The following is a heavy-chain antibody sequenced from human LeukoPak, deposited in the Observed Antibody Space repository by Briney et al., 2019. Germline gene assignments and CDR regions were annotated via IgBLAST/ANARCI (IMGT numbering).Heavy chain of an antibody. V-gene: IGHV4-59*01. CDR3: AVGPFDYDILTGYYSD. D-gene: IGHD3-9*01. CDR1: GGSISSYY. CDR2: IYYSGST. J-gene: IGHJ4*02. Sequence: SETLSLTCTVSGGSISSYYWSWIRQPPGKGLEWIGYIYYSGSTNYNPSLKSLVTISVDTSKNQFSLKLSSVTAADTAVYYCAVGPFDYDILTGYYSDWGQGTLVTVSS.